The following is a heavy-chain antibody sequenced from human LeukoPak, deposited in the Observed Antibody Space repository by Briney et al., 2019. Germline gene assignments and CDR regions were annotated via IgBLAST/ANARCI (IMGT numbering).Heavy chain of an antibody. J-gene: IGHJ6*02. CDR2: TYYRSQWYN. V-gene: IGHV6-1*01. Sequence: SQTLSLTCAISGDSVSTANAAWNWIRQSPSRGLEWLGRTYYRSQWYNDYAVSVESRVSIYPDTPKNQFSLQLNSVTPEDTAIYYCARISWNHYFPYYGMDVWGQGTTVTVSS. CDR1: GDSVSTANAA. CDR3: ARISWNHYFPYYGMDV. D-gene: IGHD1-14*01.